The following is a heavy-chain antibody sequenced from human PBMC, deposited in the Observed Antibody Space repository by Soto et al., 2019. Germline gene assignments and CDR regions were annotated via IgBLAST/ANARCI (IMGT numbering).Heavy chain of an antibody. CDR2: ISYDGNNK. Sequence: QVLLGESGGGVVQPGTSLRLSCAASGFTFRGYGMHWVRQAPGKGLERVAVISYDGNNKYYGDSVKGRFTISRDNSKNTLYLQMNSLRAEDTAVYYCAKEPGRHCSAGGCLLNFQFETWGQGTQVTVSS. D-gene: IGHD2-15*01. V-gene: IGHV3-30*18. CDR1: GFTFRGYG. J-gene: IGHJ5*02. CDR3: AKEPGRHCSAGGCLLNFQFET.